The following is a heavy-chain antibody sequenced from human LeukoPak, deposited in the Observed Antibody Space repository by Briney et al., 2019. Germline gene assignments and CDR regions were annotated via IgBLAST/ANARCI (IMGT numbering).Heavy chain of an antibody. CDR2: ISAYNGNT. CDR3: ARDRWQQLINWFDP. D-gene: IGHD6-13*01. Sequence: GASVKVSCKASGYTFTGYYMHWVRQAPGQGLEWMGWISAYNGNTNYAQKLQGRVTMTTDTSTSTAYMELRSLRSDDTAVYYCARDRWQQLINWFDPWGQGTLVTVSS. V-gene: IGHV1-18*04. CDR1: GYTFTGYY. J-gene: IGHJ5*02.